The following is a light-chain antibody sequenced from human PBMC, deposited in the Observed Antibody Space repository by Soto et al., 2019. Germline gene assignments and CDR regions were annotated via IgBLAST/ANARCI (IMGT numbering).Light chain of an antibody. V-gene: IGLV1-40*01. CDR1: SSNSGAGYD. Sequence: QPVLTQPPSVSGAPGQRVTISCTGSSSNSGAGYDVHWYQQLPGTAPKLLIYGNNNRPSGVPDRFSGSKSGTSASLAITGLQAEDEADYYCQSHDSSLSGSVFGGGTKLTVL. J-gene: IGLJ2*01. CDR3: QSHDSSLSGSV. CDR2: GNN.